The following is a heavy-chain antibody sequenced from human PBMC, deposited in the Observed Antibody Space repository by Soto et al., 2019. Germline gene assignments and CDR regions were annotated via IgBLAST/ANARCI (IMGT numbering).Heavy chain of an antibody. J-gene: IGHJ6*02. Sequence: QVQLQESGPGLVKPSETLSLSCTVSGGSISSYYRSWFRQSPGKRMEWIGYVHHSWGSSYNPSLQSRVAISLDTPKSQFSLKVTSVTATDTAVYYCARQGFGPLHGIVDVWGQGTTVTVSS. CDR3: ARQGFGPLHGIVDV. V-gene: IGHV4-59*08. D-gene: IGHD3-10*01. CDR2: VHHSWGS. CDR1: GGSISSYY.